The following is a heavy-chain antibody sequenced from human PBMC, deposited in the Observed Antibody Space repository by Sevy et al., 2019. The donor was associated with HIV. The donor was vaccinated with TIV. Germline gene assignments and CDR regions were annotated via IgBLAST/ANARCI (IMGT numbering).Heavy chain of an antibody. CDR2: INTNNGNA. CDR1: GYPFTSFG. V-gene: IGHV1-18*01. Sequence: ASVKVSCKGSGYPFTSFGISWVRQAPGQGLEWMGWINTNNGNANYAQKYQGRVTMTRDTSTSTAYMELRSLRSDDTAVYYCAKDRVYCSGGSCYIQVWGQGTLVTVSS. D-gene: IGHD2-15*01. J-gene: IGHJ1*01. CDR3: AKDRVYCSGGSCYIQV.